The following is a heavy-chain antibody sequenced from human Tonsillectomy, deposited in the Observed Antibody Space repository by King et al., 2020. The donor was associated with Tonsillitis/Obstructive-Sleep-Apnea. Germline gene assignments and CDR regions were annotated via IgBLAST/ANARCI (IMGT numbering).Heavy chain of an antibody. CDR1: VGTFSSYA. CDR3: AREVTARRVFDY. Sequence: QLVQSGAEVKKPGSSVKVSCKASVGTFSSYAISWVRQAPGQGREWMGGIIPIFGTANYAQKFQGRVTITADESTSTAYMELRSLRSEDTAVYYCAREVTARRVFDYWGQGTLVTVSS. D-gene: IGHD6-6*01. V-gene: IGHV1-69*01. J-gene: IGHJ4*02. CDR2: IIPIFGTA.